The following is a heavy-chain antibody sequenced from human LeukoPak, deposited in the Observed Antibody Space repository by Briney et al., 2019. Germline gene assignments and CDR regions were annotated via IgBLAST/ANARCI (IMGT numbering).Heavy chain of an antibody. CDR2: IYNSGST. V-gene: IGHV4-61*02. CDR1: GGPISSGTYY. CDR3: ARGRDDDVWGSYPTCFDF. D-gene: IGHD3-16*01. Sequence: PSETLSLTCTVSGGPISSGTYYWTWIRQHAGKGLEWIGRIYNSGSTSYNPSLKSRVTLSMDTSRNQFSLKLSSVTAADTAVYYCARGRDDDVWGSYPTCFDFWGQGTLVTVSS. J-gene: IGHJ4*02.